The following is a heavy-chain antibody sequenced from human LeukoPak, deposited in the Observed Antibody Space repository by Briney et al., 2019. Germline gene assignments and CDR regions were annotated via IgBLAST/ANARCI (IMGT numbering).Heavy chain of an antibody. Sequence: PGGSLRLSCAASGFTFSSYWMSWVRQAPGKGLEWVSNIKQDGSEKYYVDSVKGRFTISRDNAKNSLYLQMNSLRAEDTALYYCARDSGYCSSTRCIDAFDIWGQGTMVTVSS. D-gene: IGHD2-2*01. CDR2: IKQDGSEK. V-gene: IGHV3-7*01. CDR1: GFTFSSYW. J-gene: IGHJ3*02. CDR3: ARDSGYCSSTRCIDAFDI.